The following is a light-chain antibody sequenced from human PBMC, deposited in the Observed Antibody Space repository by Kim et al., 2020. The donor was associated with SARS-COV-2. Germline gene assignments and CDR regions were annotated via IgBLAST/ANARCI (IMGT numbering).Light chain of an antibody. V-gene: IGKV1-5*03. CDR1: QSIRSW. J-gene: IGKJ1*01. Sequence: ASVGDRVTITCRASQSIRSWLAWYQQKPGTAPKLLIYKASSLLGGVPSRFSGSGSGTDFTLTIISLQPEDFATYYCQQYISYSWTFGQGTKVDIK. CDR3: QQYISYSWT. CDR2: KAS.